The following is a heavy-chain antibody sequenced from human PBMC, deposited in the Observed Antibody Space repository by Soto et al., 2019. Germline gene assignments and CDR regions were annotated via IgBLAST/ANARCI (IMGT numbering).Heavy chain of an antibody. CDR1: GDSVSSNSAA. CDR3: ARVSGSGYCSGGSCYNWFDP. J-gene: IGHJ5*02. D-gene: IGHD2-15*01. V-gene: IGHV6-1*01. Sequence: QVQLQQSGPGLVKPSQTLSLTCAISGDSVSSNSAAWNWIRQSPSRGLEWLGRTYYRSKWYNDYAVSVKSRITINPDTSKNQFSLQLNSVTPEDTAVYYCARVSGSGYCSGGSCYNWFDPWGQGTLVTVSS. CDR2: TYYRSKWYN.